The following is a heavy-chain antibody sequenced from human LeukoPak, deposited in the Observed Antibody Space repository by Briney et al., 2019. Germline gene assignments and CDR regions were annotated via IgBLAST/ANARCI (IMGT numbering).Heavy chain of an antibody. CDR3: ARDLGSGWSESFDY. V-gene: IGHV3-33*01. D-gene: IGHD6-13*01. Sequence: GRSLRLSCAASGFTFSSYGMHWVRQAPGKGLEWVAVIWYDGSNKYYADSVKGRFTISRDNSKNTLYLQMNSLRAEDTAVYYCARDLGSGWSESFDYWGQGTLVTVSS. CDR2: IWYDGSNK. CDR1: GFTFSSYG. J-gene: IGHJ4*02.